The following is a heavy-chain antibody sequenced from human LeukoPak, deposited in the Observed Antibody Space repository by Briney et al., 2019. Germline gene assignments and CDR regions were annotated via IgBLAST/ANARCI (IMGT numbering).Heavy chain of an antibody. CDR2: ISSTSGTT. CDR1: GFTFSTYN. D-gene: IGHD5-18*01. V-gene: IGHV3-48*04. CDR3: ARLGYGPYFDY. Sequence: GSLRLSCAASGFTFSTYNMNWLRQAPGKGLEWVSYISSTSGTTYYADSVKGRFTTSRDNAKNSLYLQMNSLRAEDTAVYYCARLGYGPYFDYWGQGTLVTVSS. J-gene: IGHJ4*02.